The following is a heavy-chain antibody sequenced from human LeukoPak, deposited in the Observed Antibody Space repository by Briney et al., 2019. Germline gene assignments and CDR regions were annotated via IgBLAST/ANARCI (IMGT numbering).Heavy chain of an antibody. Sequence: GGSLRLSCAASGFTFSSYSMNWVRQAPGKGLEWVSSISSSSSYIYYADSVKGRFTISRDNAKNSLYLQMNSLRAEDTAVYYCAREDSSGYYYYFDYWGQGTLVTVSS. V-gene: IGHV3-21*01. CDR2: ISSSSSYI. D-gene: IGHD3-22*01. CDR3: AREDSSGYYYYFDY. CDR1: GFTFSSYS. J-gene: IGHJ4*02.